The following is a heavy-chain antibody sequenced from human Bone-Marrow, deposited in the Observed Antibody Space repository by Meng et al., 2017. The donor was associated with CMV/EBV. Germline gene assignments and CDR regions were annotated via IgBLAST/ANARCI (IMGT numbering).Heavy chain of an antibody. D-gene: IGHD6-6*01. Sequence: SETLSLTCAVYGGSFSGYYWSWIRQPPGKGLEWIGEINHSGSTNYNPSLKSRVTISVDTSKNQFSLKLSPVTAADTAVYYCATLRYSSSFHYYYGMDVWGQGTTVTVSS. V-gene: IGHV4-34*01. CDR2: INHSGST. J-gene: IGHJ6*02. CDR1: GGSFSGYY. CDR3: ATLRYSSSFHYYYGMDV.